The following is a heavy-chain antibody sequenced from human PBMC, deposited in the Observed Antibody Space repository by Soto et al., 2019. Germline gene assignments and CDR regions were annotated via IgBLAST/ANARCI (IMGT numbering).Heavy chain of an antibody. CDR1: GFTFSTYC. J-gene: IGHJ2*01. CDR2: ISESSSHI. CDR3: ARDGSKWLKYGYFDL. Sequence: EVQVVESGGGLVKPGGSLRLSCAASGFTFSTYCMNWVRQAPGRGLEWVSYISESSSHIYYADSVKGRFIISRDNAKNSVYLRMNSLRAQDTAVYYCARDGSKWLKYGYFDLWGRSTLVTVSS. V-gene: IGHV3-21*01. D-gene: IGHD5-12*01.